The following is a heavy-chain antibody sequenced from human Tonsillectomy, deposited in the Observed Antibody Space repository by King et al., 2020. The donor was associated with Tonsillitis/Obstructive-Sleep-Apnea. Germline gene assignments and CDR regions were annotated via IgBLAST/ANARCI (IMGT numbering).Heavy chain of an antibody. CDR3: ARGVNYCRSTIGYDAFDV. Sequence: VQLVESGGGLVQPGGSLRLSCAASGFTLSTYWMTWVRQAPGKGLEWVANIKQDGSDKYYVESVKGRFTIYRDNAKNSLYLQMNSLRAEDTAVYYCARGVNYCRSTIGYDAFDVWGQGTMVTVSS. CDR1: GFTLSTYW. D-gene: IGHD2-2*01. V-gene: IGHV3-7*01. J-gene: IGHJ3*01. CDR2: IKQDGSDK.